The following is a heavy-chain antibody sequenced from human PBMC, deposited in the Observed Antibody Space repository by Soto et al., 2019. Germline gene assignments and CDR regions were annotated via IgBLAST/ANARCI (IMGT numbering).Heavy chain of an antibody. J-gene: IGHJ5*02. CDR2: IYYTGNT. D-gene: IGHD1-26*01. V-gene: IGHV4-30-4*01. Sequence: SETLSLTCTVSSGSISSPDYFWSWIRQPPGKGLEWIGYIYYTGNTYYNPSLKSRVIMSVDTSTNQFSLKVTSVTAADTAVYYCASGGRSNWFDPWGPGTLVTVSS. CDR1: SGSISSPDYF. CDR3: ASGGRSNWFDP.